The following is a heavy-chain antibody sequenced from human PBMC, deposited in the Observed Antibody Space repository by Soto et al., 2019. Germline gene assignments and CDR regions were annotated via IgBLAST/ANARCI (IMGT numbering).Heavy chain of an antibody. CDR1: GGSISSGDYY. CDR3: ARDKYYDFWSGYYTEVGMDV. CDR2: IYYSGST. V-gene: IGHV4-30-4*01. J-gene: IGHJ6*02. Sequence: SETLSLTFTVSGGSISSGDYYWSWIRQPPGKGLEWIGYIYYSGSTYYNPSLKSRVTISVDTSKNQFSLKLSSVTAADTAVYYCARDKYYDFWSGYYTEVGMDVWGQGTTVTVSS. D-gene: IGHD3-3*01.